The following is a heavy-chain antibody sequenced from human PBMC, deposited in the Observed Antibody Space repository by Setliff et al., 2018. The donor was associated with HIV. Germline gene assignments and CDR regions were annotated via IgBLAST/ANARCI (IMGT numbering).Heavy chain of an antibody. CDR2: VYYTGST. CDR1: GGSISGSY. V-gene: IGHV4-59*12. J-gene: IGHJ6*04. CDR3: ARDEIGV. Sequence: SETLSLTCSVSGGSISGSYWSWIRQSPERRLEWIGYVYYTGSTHYNPSLKSRVSISVDTSENRFSLRLSSMTAADTAVYYCARDEIGVWGKGTTVTVSS.